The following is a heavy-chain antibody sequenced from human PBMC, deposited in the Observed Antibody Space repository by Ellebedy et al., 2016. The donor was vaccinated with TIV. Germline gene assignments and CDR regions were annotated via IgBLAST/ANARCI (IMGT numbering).Heavy chain of an antibody. V-gene: IGHV3-23*01. D-gene: IGHD3-3*01. J-gene: IGHJ4*02. Sequence: GGSLRLXCAASGFTFSSYGMSWVRQAPGKGLEMVSGISGSGGSTYYADSVKGRFTISRDNSKNTLSLQMNSLRAEDTALYYCARRGDLWGQGTLVTVSS. CDR1: GFTFSSYG. CDR2: ISGSGGST. CDR3: ARRGDL.